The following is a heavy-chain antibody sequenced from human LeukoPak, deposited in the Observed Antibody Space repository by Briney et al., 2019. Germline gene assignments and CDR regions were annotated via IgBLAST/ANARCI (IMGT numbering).Heavy chain of an antibody. Sequence: PSETLSLTCTVSGGSISSSSYYWSWIRQPPGKGLEWIGEISHSGSTNYNPSLKSRVTISVDTSKNQFSLKLSSVTAADTAVYYCARGIGYDFWSGHPGGYYYYMDVWGKGTTVTVSS. D-gene: IGHD3-3*01. V-gene: IGHV4-39*07. CDR1: GGSISSSSYY. J-gene: IGHJ6*03. CDR3: ARGIGYDFWSGHPGGYYYYMDV. CDR2: ISHSGST.